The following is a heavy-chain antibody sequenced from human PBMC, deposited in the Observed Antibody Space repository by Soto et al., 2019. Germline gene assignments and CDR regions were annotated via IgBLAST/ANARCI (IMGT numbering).Heavy chain of an antibody. CDR1: GFTFISSF. Sequence: ESGGGLVQPGGSLRLSCVASGFTFISSFMGWIRQAPGKGLEWVANINQDGGVTYYVDSVEGRFTISRDNTKDSLYLQMNSLRGEDTAMYYCAREHDFWIGYSFDYWGQGTLVTVSS. D-gene: IGHD3-3*01. V-gene: IGHV3-7*03. J-gene: IGHJ4*02. CDR2: INQDGGVT. CDR3: AREHDFWIGYSFDY.